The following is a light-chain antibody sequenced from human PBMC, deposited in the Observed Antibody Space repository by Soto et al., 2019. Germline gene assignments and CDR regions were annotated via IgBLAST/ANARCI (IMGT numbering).Light chain of an antibody. CDR2: GVS. Sequence: DIVLAQSPGTLSLSPGERATLSCRASQSVSSTYLAWYQQRPGQAPRLLIYGVSSRATGIPDRFSGRGSGTDFTLIISRLEPEDFAVYYCQQFAGSFGGGTKVDIK. CDR1: QSVSSTY. CDR3: QQFAGS. J-gene: IGKJ4*02. V-gene: IGKV3-20*01.